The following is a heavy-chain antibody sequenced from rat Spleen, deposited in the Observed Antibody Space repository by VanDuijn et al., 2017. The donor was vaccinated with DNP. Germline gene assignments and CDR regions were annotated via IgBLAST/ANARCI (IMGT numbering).Heavy chain of an antibody. CDR3: ARGIPDFDY. V-gene: IGHV2-32*01. J-gene: IGHJ2*01. D-gene: IGHD2-2*01. Sequence: QVQLRESGPGLVQPSQTLSLTCTASGFSLNIYHVHWGRQPPGKGLECMGVMWSDGDTSSNSAIKSRLSISRESSKSQVFLKMNSLQIEDTATYYCARGIPDFDYWGQGVLVTVSS. CDR2: MWSDGDT. CDR1: GFSLNIYH.